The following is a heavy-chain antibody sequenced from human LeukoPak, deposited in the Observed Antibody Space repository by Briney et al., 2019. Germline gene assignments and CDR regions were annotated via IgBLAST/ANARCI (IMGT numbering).Heavy chain of an antibody. Sequence: GASVKVSCKASGGTFSSYAISWVRQAPGQGLEWMGGIIPIFGTANYAQEFQGRVTITADKSTSTAYMELSSLRSEDTAVYYCARGAGDYGDYLAYWYFDLWGRGTLVTVSS. V-gene: IGHV1-69*06. J-gene: IGHJ2*01. D-gene: IGHD4-17*01. CDR2: IIPIFGTA. CDR3: ARGAGDYGDYLAYWYFDL. CDR1: GGTFSSYA.